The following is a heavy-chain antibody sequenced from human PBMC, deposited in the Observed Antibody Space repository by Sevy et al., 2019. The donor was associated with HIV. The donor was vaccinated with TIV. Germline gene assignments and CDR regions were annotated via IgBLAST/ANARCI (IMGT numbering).Heavy chain of an antibody. CDR2: INDSGIT. D-gene: IGHD2-2*01. V-gene: IGHV4-34*01. J-gene: IGHJ5*02. CDR1: GGSFSGYY. CDR3: ARSPPVVVVPGAPSWFDP. Sequence: SETLSLTCAVHGGSFSGYYWSWIRESPGKGLEWIGEINDSGITNYNPSLKSRVTISVDTSKKEFSLRLRSVTAADTAVYYCARSPPVVVVPGAPSWFDPWGQGTLVTVSS.